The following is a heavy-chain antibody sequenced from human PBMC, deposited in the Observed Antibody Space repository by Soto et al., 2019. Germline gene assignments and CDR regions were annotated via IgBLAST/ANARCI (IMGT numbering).Heavy chain of an antibody. D-gene: IGHD5-12*01. CDR1: GYTFTSYD. CDR2: MNPNSGNT. Sequence: QVQLVQSGAEVKKPGASVKVSCKASGYTFTSYDINWVRQATGQGLEWMGWMNPNSGNTGYAQKFQGRVTMTRNTSISTTYMELSSLRSEDTAVYYCARVLRGYSGYDTLYYYGMDVWGQGTTVTVSS. V-gene: IGHV1-8*01. J-gene: IGHJ6*02. CDR3: ARVLRGYSGYDTLYYYGMDV.